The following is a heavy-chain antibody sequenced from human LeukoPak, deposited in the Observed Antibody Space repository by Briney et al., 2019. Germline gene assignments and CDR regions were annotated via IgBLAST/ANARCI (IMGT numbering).Heavy chain of an antibody. D-gene: IGHD3-10*01. CDR1: GGSVTSDNCY. V-gene: IGHV4-61*01. J-gene: IGHJ5*02. Sequence: SVNLSPTCNVSGGSVTSDNCYWTWIRQAPGKGLEWIGHVSHSGTINYNPSLRSRVTISVDTSKNQFSLKLTSVSAADTALYYCSRDLGYFGSGSYLGWFDPWGQGTLVTVSS. CDR3: SRDLGYFGSGSYLGWFDP. CDR2: VSHSGTI.